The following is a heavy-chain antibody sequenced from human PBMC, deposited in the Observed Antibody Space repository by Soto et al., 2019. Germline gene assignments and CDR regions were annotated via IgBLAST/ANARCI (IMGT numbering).Heavy chain of an antibody. J-gene: IGHJ3*02. V-gene: IGHV4-30-2*01. Sequence: SETLSLTCAVSGGSISSGGYSWSWIRQPPGTGLEYIGHIYHSGSTYYSPSLKSRVTLSVDRSKNQFSLKLSSVTAADTAVYYCAREAGYAQRNDAFDIWGQATIVTVSS. CDR1: GGSISSGGYS. D-gene: IGHD2-2*01. CDR3: AREAGYAQRNDAFDI. CDR2: IYHSGST.